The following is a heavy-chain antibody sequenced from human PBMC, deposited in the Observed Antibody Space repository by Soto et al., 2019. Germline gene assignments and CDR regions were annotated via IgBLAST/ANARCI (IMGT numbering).Heavy chain of an antibody. D-gene: IGHD1-1*01. CDR3: AHRGDMPGNWDQGHLDH. J-gene: IGHJ4*01. Sequence: QITLRESGPTRVKPTQTLMLTCTFSGFSLTSRPVGVAWIRQPPGKALEWLAVIYWDDDKRYNPSLKSRLTIAKDTSKNQVVLTMAYMDPVDTGTYLRAHRGDMPGNWDQGHLDHWGHGTLVTVSS. CDR2: IYWDDDK. CDR1: GFSLTSRPVG. V-gene: IGHV2-5*02.